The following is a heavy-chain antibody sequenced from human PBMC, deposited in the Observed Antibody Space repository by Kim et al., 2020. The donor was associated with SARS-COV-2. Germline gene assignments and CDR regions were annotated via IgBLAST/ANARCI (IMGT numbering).Heavy chain of an antibody. J-gene: IGHJ3*01. D-gene: IGHD4-17*01. V-gene: IGHV3-72*01. CDR1: GFMFSDHY. Sequence: GGSLRLSCVAFGFMFSDHYMDWVRQTPEKRLEWVGRTRTKPKSYTTDFAASVKGRFTISRDDSRRSMYLQLNSLKIEDTAVYYCIRVKDGGAFDVWGQGTVVTVSS. CDR2: TRTKPKSYTT. CDR3: IRVKDGGAFDV.